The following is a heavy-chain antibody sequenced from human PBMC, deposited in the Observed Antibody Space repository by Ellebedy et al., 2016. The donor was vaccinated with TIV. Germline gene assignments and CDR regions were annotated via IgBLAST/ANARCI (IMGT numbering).Heavy chain of an antibody. CDR2: IRYDGSDK. D-gene: IGHD6-19*01. Sequence: GESLKISCAASGFTFNTYGMHWVRQAPGKGLEWVAFIRYDGSDKFHSDSVKGRFTIYRDNSKNTLYLQMNSLRDEDTAVYYCAKDGQWLVRRGFDYWGQGTLVTVSS. V-gene: IGHV3-30*02. CDR3: AKDGQWLVRRGFDY. J-gene: IGHJ4*02. CDR1: GFTFNTYG.